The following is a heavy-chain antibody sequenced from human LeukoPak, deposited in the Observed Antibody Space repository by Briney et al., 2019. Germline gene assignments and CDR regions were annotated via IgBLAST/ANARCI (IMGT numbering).Heavy chain of an antibody. J-gene: IGHJ5*02. V-gene: IGHV4-61*02. Sequence: SETLSLTCTVSGGSISSGSYYWSWIRQPAGKGLEWIGRIYTSGSTNYNPSLKSRVTISVDTSKNQFSLKLSSVTAADTAVYYCARDFGRGIGMATNWFDPWGQGTLVTVSS. CDR2: IYTSGST. D-gene: IGHD5-24*01. CDR3: ARDFGRGIGMATNWFDP. CDR1: GGSISSGSYY.